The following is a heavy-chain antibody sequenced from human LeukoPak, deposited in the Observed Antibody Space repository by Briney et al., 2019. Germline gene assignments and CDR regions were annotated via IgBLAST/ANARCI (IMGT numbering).Heavy chain of an antibody. J-gene: IGHJ4*02. D-gene: IGHD2-2*01. V-gene: IGHV3-48*01. CDR3: ARDGLGYCSSTSCRPFDY. Sequence: GGPLRLSCAASGFTFSSYSMNWLRQAPGKGLEWVSYISSSSRTIYYADSVKGRFTISRDNAKNSLYLQMNSLRAEDTAVYYCARDGLGYCSSTSCRPFDYWGQGTLVTVSS. CDR2: ISSSSRTI. CDR1: GFTFSSYS.